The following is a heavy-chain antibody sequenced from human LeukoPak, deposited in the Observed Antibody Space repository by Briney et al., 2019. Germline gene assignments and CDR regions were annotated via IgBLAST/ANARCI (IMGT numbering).Heavy chain of an antibody. D-gene: IGHD2-2*01. CDR1: GGSFSGYY. J-gene: IGHJ6*03. V-gene: IGHV4-34*01. Sequence: SETLSLTCAVYGGSFSGYYWSWIRQPPGKGLEWIGEINHSGSTNYNPSLKSRVTISVDTSKNQFSLKLSSVTAADTAVYYCARVCIVVVPAAQYYYYYMDVWGKGTTVTISS. CDR2: INHSGST. CDR3: ARVCIVVVPAAQYYYYYMDV.